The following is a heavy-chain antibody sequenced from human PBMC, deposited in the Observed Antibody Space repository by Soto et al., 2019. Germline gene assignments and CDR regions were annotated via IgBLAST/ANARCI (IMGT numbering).Heavy chain of an antibody. CDR1: GLTFSRHA. V-gene: IGHV3-23*01. Sequence: EVQLLESGGGLAQPGGSLRLSCVASGLTFSRHAMVWVRQAPGKGLEWVSTITANSGSSDYGDSVKGRFTISRDNAGSTLFLKMNSLRVEDTATYYCAKSTEWPNRYFDYWGQGTLVTVSS. D-gene: IGHD3-3*01. CDR3: AKSTEWPNRYFDY. J-gene: IGHJ4*02. CDR2: ITANSGSS.